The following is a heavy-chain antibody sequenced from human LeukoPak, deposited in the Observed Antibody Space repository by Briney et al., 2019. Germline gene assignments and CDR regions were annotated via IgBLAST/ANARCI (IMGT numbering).Heavy chain of an antibody. CDR3: ARSRPYCSSTSCYFGAFDI. V-gene: IGHV1-18*01. J-gene: IGHJ3*02. D-gene: IGHD2-2*01. CDR1: GYTFTSYG. Sequence: ASVKVSCKASGYTFTSYGISWVRQAPGQGLEWMGWISAYNGNTNYAQKLQGRVTMTTDTSTSTAYMELRSLRSDDTAVYYCARSRPYCSSTSCYFGAFDIWGQGTMVTVSS. CDR2: ISAYNGNT.